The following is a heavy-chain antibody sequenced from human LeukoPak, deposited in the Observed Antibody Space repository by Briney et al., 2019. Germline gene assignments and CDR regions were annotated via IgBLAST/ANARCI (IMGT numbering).Heavy chain of an antibody. CDR1: GYTFTSYD. D-gene: IGHD2-2*01. CDR3: ANYCSSTSCLGWFDP. CDR2: INPNSGGT. Sequence: GASVKVSCKASGYTFTSYDINWVRQATGQGLEWMGWINPNSGGTNYAQKFQGRVTMTRDTSISTAYMELSRLRSDDTAVYYCANYCSSTSCLGWFDPWGQGTLVTVSS. J-gene: IGHJ5*02. V-gene: IGHV1-2*02.